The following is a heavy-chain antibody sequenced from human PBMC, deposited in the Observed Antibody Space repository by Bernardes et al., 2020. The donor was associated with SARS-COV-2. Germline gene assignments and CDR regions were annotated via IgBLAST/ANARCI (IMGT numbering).Heavy chain of an antibody. Sequence: GEHLKSSCHDSGYSFTSHWIAWVRQMPGKGLEWMGMIYPDDSETRFSPSFQGRVTISADKSINTAYLQWTSLKASDTAMYYCATHSDSSERGAFDLWGQGTLVTVSS. D-gene: IGHD6-6*01. CDR3: ATHSDSSERGAFDL. CDR2: IYPDDSET. J-gene: IGHJ3*01. V-gene: IGHV5-51*01. CDR1: GYSFTSHW.